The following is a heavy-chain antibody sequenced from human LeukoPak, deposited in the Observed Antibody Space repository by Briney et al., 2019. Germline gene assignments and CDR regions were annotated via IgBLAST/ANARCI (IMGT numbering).Heavy chain of an antibody. Sequence: GGSLRLSCAAFGFTVSSNYMSWVRQAPGKGLEWVSVIYSGGSTYYADSVKGRFTISRDNSKNTLYLQMNSLRAEDTAVYYCARENSGWSFDYWGQGTLVTVSS. V-gene: IGHV3-53*01. J-gene: IGHJ4*02. CDR2: IYSGGST. CDR1: GFTVSSNY. D-gene: IGHD6-19*01. CDR3: ARENSGWSFDY.